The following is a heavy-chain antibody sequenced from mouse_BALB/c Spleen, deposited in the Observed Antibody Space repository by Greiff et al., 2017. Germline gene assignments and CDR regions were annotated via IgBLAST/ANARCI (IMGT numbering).Heavy chain of an antibody. D-gene: IGHD3-1*01. V-gene: IGHV1-69*02. CDR1: GYTFTSYW. J-gene: IGHJ2*01. Sequence: QVQLQQPGAELVRPGASVKLSCKASGYTFTSYWINWVQQRPGQGLEWIGNIYPSDSYTNYNQKFKDKATLTVDKSSSTAYMELRSLTSEDTAVYYCASSGDYFDYWGQGTTLTVSS. CDR3: ASSGDYFDY. CDR2: IYPSDSYT.